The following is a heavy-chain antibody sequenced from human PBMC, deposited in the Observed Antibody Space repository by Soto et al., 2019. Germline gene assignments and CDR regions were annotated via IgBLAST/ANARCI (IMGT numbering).Heavy chain of an antibody. CDR3: ASEHYSDYPGYLKH. Sequence: GGSLRLSCAASGCTFINYAMHWVLQAPCKGLEWVAITSDDGSNKYYADSVKGRFTISRDTSKNTLYLQMNSLRPEDTAVYYCASEHYSDYPGYLKHGGQGTLVTVSS. CDR1: GCTFINYA. CDR2: TSDDGSNK. D-gene: IGHD4-17*01. J-gene: IGHJ1*01. V-gene: IGHV3-30-3*01.